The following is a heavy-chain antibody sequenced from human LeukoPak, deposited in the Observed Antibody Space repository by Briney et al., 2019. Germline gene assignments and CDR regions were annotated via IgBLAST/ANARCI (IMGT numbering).Heavy chain of an antibody. CDR1: GGSISSSYSY. CDR3: ARAHSIASYYYGVDV. D-gene: IGHD2/OR15-2a*01. CDR2: IYYSGNT. J-gene: IGHJ6*02. V-gene: IGHV4-39*07. Sequence: SETLSLTCTVSGGSISSSYSYWGWIRQPPGKGLEWIGNIYYSGNTYYSPSLTSRVTLSVDTSENQFSLKLSSVTAADTAVYYCARAHSIASYYYGVDVWGQGTTVTVSS.